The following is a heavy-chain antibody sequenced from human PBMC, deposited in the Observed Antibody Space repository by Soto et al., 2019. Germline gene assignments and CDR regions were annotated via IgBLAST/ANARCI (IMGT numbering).Heavy chain of an antibody. J-gene: IGHJ4*02. V-gene: IGHV3-30*18. D-gene: IGHD3-10*01. CDR1: GFTFNTYG. CDR3: VKDPTAGGTGTYYSY. CDR2: MSYDGRKE. Sequence: QVQLVESGGGVVQPGRSLRLSCAGSGFTFNTYGMHWVRQAPGKGLEWVAVMSYDGRKEYYVDSVKGRFTISRENSKNTLYLQMNSLREEDTGVYYCVKDPTAGGTGTYYSYWGQGTLVTVSS.